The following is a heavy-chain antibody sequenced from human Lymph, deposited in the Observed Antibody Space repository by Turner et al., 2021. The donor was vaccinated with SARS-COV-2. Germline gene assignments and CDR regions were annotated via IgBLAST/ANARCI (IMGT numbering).Heavy chain of an antibody. CDR1: GGTFSSYA. CDR3: ARGRLDSFGGGYYSWFDP. Sequence: QVQLVQSGAEVKKPGSSVMVSCKASGGTFSSYAINWVRQAPGQGLECMGSIIPICGIANYAQKFQGRVTITADKSTSTAYMELSSLRSEDTAVYYCARGRLDSFGGGYYSWFDPWGQGTLVTVSS. V-gene: IGHV1-69*04. J-gene: IGHJ5*02. CDR2: IIPICGIA. D-gene: IGHD1-26*01.